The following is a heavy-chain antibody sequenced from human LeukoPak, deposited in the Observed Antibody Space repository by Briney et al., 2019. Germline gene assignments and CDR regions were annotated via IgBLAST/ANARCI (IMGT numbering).Heavy chain of an antibody. D-gene: IGHD6-13*01. Sequence: SETLSLTCAVYGGSFSGYYWSWIRQPPGKGLEWIGEIYHSGSTNYNPSLKSRVTISVDKSKNQFSLKLSSVTAADTAVYYCARGIAWFDPWGQGTLVTVSS. V-gene: IGHV4-34*01. CDR3: ARGIAWFDP. J-gene: IGHJ5*02. CDR1: GGSFSGYY. CDR2: IYHSGST.